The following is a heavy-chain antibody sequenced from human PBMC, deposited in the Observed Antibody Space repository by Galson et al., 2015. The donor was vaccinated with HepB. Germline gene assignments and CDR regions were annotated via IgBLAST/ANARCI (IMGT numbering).Heavy chain of an antibody. V-gene: IGHV3-7*03. CDR2: IKQDGSDR. CDR1: GFTFSRFY. CDR3: TSEPTDSEEGY. J-gene: IGHJ4*02. Sequence: SLRLSCAASGFTFSRFYMTWVRQAPGKGLEWVANIKQDGSDRNYVDSVKGRFTISRDNARNSLYLQMSSLRAEDTAVYYCTSEPTDSEEGYWGQGTLVTVSS.